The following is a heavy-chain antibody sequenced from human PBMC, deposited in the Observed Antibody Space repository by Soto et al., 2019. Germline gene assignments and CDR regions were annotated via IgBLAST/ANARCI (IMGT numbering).Heavy chain of an antibody. D-gene: IGHD1-26*01. CDR2: IKQDGSEK. J-gene: IGHJ5*02. Sequence: PGGSLRLSCAASGFTFSSYWMSWVRQAPGKGLEWVANIKQDGSEKYYVDSVKGRFTISRDNAKNSLYLQMNSLRAEDTAVYYCTRGYFSGSYPDKLSYWFDPRGQGSRVTVSS. CDR3: TRGYFSGSYPDKLSYWFDP. CDR1: GFTFSSYW. V-gene: IGHV3-7*03.